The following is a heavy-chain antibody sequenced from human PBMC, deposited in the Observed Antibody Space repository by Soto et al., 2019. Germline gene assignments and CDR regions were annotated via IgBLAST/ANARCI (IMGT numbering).Heavy chain of an antibody. CDR1: GYSFTNYW. J-gene: IGHJ3*02. D-gene: IGHD3-10*01. CDR3: ARRHCKNDVCYLNAFEI. CDR2: IYPGDSDI. Sequence: LGESLKISCKGSGYSFTNYWIGWVRQMPGKGLEWMGMIYPGDSDIRSRPSFQGQVTTSVDKSINTAYLHLSSLKASDTAMYYCARRHCKNDVCYLNAFEIWGQGTMVTVSS. V-gene: IGHV5-51*01.